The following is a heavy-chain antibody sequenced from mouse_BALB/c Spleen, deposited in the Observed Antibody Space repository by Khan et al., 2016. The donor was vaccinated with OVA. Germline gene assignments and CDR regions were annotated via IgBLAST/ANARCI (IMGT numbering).Heavy chain of an antibody. Sequence: EVQLQESGPGLVKPSQSLSLTCSVTGYSITSGYYWNWIRQFPGNKLEWMGYISYDGSNNYNPSLKNRISITRDTSKNQFFLKLNSVTTEDTATYYCASKSHGKGAYWGQGTLVTVSA. CDR1: GYSITSGYY. CDR2: ISYDGSN. D-gene: IGHD2-1*01. CDR3: ASKSHGKGAY. V-gene: IGHV3-6*02. J-gene: IGHJ3*01.